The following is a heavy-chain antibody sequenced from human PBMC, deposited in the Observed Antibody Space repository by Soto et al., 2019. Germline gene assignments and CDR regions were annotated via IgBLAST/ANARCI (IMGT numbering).Heavy chain of an antibody. CDR2: ISSTTNYI. V-gene: IGHV3-21*06. CDR1: GFTFTRYS. CDR3: ARESEDLTSNFDY. Sequence: GGSLRLSCAASGFTFTRYSMNWVRQAPGKGLEWVSSISSTTNYIYYGDSMKGRFTSSRDNAKNSLYLEMNSLRSEDTAVYYCARESEDLTSNFDYWGQGTLVTVSS. J-gene: IGHJ4*02.